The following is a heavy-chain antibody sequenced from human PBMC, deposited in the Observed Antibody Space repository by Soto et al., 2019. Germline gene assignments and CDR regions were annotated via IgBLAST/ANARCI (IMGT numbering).Heavy chain of an antibody. V-gene: IGHV1-69*01. Sequence: QVQLVQSGAEVKKPGSSVKVSCKASGGTFSSYAISWVRQAPGQGLEWMGGIIPIFGTANYAQKFQGRVTITADDSTSTAYMELSRLRTEDTAVYYCAEHSSSWSRGAFDNWGHGTMVTVSS. D-gene: IGHD6-13*01. CDR2: IIPIFGTA. J-gene: IGHJ3*02. CDR3: AEHSSSWSRGAFDN. CDR1: GGTFSSYA.